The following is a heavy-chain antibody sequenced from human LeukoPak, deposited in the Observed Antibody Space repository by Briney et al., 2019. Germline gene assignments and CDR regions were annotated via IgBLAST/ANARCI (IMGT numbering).Heavy chain of an antibody. CDR3: ARDSYYGSGSYSDHYGMDV. D-gene: IGHD3-10*01. V-gene: IGHV3-33*08. CDR2: IWYDGSNK. Sequence: GGSLRLSCAASGFTFSIYWMHWVRQAPGKGLEWVAVIWYDGSNKYYVDSVKGRFTISRDNSKNTLYLQMNSLRAEDTAVYYCARDSYYGSGSYSDHYGMDVWGQGTTVTVSS. CDR1: GFTFSIYW. J-gene: IGHJ6*02.